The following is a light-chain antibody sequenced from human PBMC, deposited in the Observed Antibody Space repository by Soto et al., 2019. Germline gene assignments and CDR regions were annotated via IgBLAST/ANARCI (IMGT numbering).Light chain of an antibody. CDR2: GTS. Sequence: DIQMTQSPSTLSASVGDRVTITCRASQSGSGWLAWYQQKPQKAPKLLIYGTSVLQSGVPSRFSGNGSGTEFTLTISNLQPDDCATYYCQRYNRFCDFGQGTKLEIK. CDR1: QSGSGW. V-gene: IGKV1-5*03. J-gene: IGKJ2*01. CDR3: QRYNRFCD.